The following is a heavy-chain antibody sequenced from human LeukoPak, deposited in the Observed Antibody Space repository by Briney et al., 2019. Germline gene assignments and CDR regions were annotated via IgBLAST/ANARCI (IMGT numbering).Heavy chain of an antibody. J-gene: IGHJ3*02. V-gene: IGHV3-30*04. Sequence: GRSLRLSCAASGFTFSSYAMHWVRQAPGKGLEWVAVISYDGSNKYYADSVKGRFIISRDNSKNILYLQMNSLRAEDTAVYYCARDYAFDIWGQGTMVTVSS. CDR3: ARDYAFDI. CDR1: GFTFSSYA. CDR2: ISYDGSNK.